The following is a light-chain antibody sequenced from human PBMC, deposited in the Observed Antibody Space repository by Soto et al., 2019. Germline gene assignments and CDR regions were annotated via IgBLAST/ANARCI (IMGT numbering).Light chain of an antibody. CDR2: GAS. CDR3: QQYNNWRWT. CDR1: QSVSSN. J-gene: IGKJ1*01. V-gene: IGKV3-15*01. Sequence: EIVMTQSPATLSVSPGERATLSCRASQSVSSNLAWYQQKPGQAPRLLIYGASTRATGIPARFSGSGSGTEFTRTIRSLQSEDFAVYYCQQYNNWRWTFGQGTKVEIK.